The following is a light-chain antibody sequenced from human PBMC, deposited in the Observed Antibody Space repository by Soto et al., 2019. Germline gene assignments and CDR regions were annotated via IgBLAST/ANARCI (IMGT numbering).Light chain of an antibody. CDR1: SSDVGGYNY. J-gene: IGLJ1*01. CDR3: SSFTRSSTYV. CDR2: EVS. V-gene: IGLV2-14*01. Sequence: QSVLTQPASVSGSPGQSITISCTGTSSDVGGYNYVSWYQQHPGKAPKLMIYEVSYRPSGVSNRFSGSKSGNTASLTISGLQAEDEADYYCSSFTRSSTYVFGSGTKVTVL.